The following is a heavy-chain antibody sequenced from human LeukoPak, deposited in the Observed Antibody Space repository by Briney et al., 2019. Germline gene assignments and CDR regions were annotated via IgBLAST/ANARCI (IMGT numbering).Heavy chain of an antibody. V-gene: IGHV3-21*01. CDR1: GFTFSSYS. CDR3: ARDANCSSTSCYRGPGYYYGMDV. D-gene: IGHD2-2*02. CDR2: ISSSSSYI. Sequence: GGSLRLSCAASGFTFSSYSMNWVRQAPGKGLEWVSSISSSSSYIYYADSVKGRFTISRDNAKNSLYLQMNSLRAEDTAVYYCARDANCSSTSCYRGPGYYYGMDVWGHGTTVSVSS. J-gene: IGHJ6*02.